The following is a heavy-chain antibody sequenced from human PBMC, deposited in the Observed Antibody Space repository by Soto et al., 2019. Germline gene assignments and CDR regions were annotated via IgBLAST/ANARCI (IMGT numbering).Heavy chain of an antibody. CDR1: GFSLSTSGVG. Sequence: QITLKESGPTLVKPTQTLTLTCTFSGFSLSTSGVGVGWIRQPPGKALEWLALIYWDDDKRYSPSLKRRLTITKETSKNQVVLTMTNMDPVDTATYYCANAALYDILTWFDYWGQGTLVTVSS. CDR3: ANAALYDILTWFDY. D-gene: IGHD3-9*01. V-gene: IGHV2-5*02. J-gene: IGHJ4*02. CDR2: IYWDDDK.